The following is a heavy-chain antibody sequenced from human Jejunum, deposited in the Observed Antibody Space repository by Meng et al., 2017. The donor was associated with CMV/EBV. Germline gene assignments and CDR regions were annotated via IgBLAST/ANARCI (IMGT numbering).Heavy chain of an antibody. CDR3: ARNATGGGWFDP. Sequence: SVASITSGSGYWGWIRQSPGKGLEWIGTIYYSGSTHYNPSVRSRITMSVDTSKNLFSLELSYVTAADTAVYYCARNATGGGWFDPWGQGTLVTVSS. D-gene: IGHD3-16*01. CDR2: IYYSGST. CDR1: VASITSGSGY. V-gene: IGHV4-39*07. J-gene: IGHJ5*02.